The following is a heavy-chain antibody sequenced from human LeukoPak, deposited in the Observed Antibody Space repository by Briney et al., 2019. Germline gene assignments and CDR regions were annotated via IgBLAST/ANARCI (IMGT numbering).Heavy chain of an antibody. CDR2: SYYSGST. D-gene: IGHD1-26*01. CDR3: ARDQGILKWELDY. J-gene: IGHJ4*02. V-gene: IGHV4-39*07. CDR1: GGSISSSSYY. Sequence: SETLSLTCTVSGGSISSSSYYWGWIRQPPGKGLEWIGSSYYSGSTYYNPSLKSRVSISVDTSKNQFSLKLSSVAAADTAVYYCARDQGILKWELDYWGQSTLVTVSS.